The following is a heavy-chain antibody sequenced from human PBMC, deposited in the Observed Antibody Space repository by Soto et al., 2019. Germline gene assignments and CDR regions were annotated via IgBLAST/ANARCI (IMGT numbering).Heavy chain of an antibody. CDR2: FDPEDGET. J-gene: IGHJ4*02. CDR3: ATDLFYSGSYYGPFDS. CDR1: GNTLAELS. Sequence: ASVKVSCKVSGNTLAELSMHWGRQAPGKGLEWMGGFDPEDGETIYAQKFQGRVTMTEDTSTDTAYMELSSLKSEDTAVYYCATDLFYSGSYYGPFDSWGQGALVTVSS. V-gene: IGHV1-24*01. D-gene: IGHD1-26*01.